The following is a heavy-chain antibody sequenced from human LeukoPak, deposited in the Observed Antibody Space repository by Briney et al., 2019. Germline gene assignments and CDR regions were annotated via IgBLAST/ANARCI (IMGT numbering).Heavy chain of an antibody. D-gene: IGHD4-11*01. CDR1: GFNFGDHA. V-gene: IGHV3-49*04. CDR3: ARGGSDYNNYAYPY. J-gene: IGHJ4*02. CDR2: IRSKLYGGSA. Sequence: QPGRSLRLSCTTSGFNFGDHAMTWVRQAPGKGLQWIGFIRSKLYGGSADYAASVKGRLYMSRDDSMRIVYLEMSSLRTDDTAVYFCARGGSDYNNYAYPYWGQGTLVTVSS.